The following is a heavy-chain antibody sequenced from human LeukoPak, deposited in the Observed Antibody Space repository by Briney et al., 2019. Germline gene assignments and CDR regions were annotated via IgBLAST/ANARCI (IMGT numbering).Heavy chain of an antibody. CDR3: ASREVRGVIIY. CDR1: GGSFSGYY. CDR2: INHSGST. Sequence: SETLSLTCAVYGGSFSGYYWSWIRQPPGNGLEWIGEINHSGSTNYNPSLKSRVTISVDTSKNQFSLKLSSVTAADTAVYYCASREVRGVIIYWGQGTLVTVSS. V-gene: IGHV4-34*01. D-gene: IGHD3-10*01. J-gene: IGHJ4*02.